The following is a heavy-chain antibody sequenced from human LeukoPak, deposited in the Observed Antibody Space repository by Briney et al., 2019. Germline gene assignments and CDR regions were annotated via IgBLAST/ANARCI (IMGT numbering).Heavy chain of an antibody. J-gene: IGHJ4*02. V-gene: IGHV1-2*02. Sequence: ASVKVSCTASEYTFIGYYIHWVRQAPGQGHEWMGWINPNSGGTNSAQNFQGRVTLSRDTSISTAYMELSRLRSDDTAVYYCARAVGYGSGTYRQYYFDYWGQGTLVTVSS. D-gene: IGHD3-10*01. CDR2: INPNSGGT. CDR1: EYTFIGYY. CDR3: ARAVGYGSGTYRQYYFDY.